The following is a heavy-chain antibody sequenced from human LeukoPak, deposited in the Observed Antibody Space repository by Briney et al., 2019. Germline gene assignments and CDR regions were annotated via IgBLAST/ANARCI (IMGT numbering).Heavy chain of an antibody. Sequence: GGSLRLSCAASGFTLSSSIMHWVRQAPGKGLEYVSAISPNGGSAYYANSVQGRFTISRDNSKNTLYLQMGSLRAEDMAVYYCARRGSSAWFYDYWGQGTLVTVSS. CDR2: ISPNGGSA. CDR1: GFTLSSSI. V-gene: IGHV3-64*01. J-gene: IGHJ4*02. D-gene: IGHD6-19*01. CDR3: ARRGSSAWFYDY.